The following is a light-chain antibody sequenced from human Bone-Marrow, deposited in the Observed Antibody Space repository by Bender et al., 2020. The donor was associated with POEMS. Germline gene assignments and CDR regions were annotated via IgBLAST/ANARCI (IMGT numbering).Light chain of an antibody. CDR3: WSNAGSGTMV. Sequence: QSALTQPASVSGSPGQSITISCSGTASDIGSYNLVSWYQQHPGEAPKLIIYEVTRRPSGVSNRFSGSRFGTTASLTISGLQPEDEAHYYCWSNAGSGTMVFGGGTRLTVL. J-gene: IGLJ3*02. V-gene: IGLV2-23*02. CDR1: ASDIGSYNL. CDR2: EVT.